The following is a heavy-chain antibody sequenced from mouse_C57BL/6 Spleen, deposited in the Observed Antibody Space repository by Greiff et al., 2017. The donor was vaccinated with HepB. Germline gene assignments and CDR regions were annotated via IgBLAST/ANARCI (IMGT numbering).Heavy chain of an antibody. J-gene: IGHJ4*01. Sequence: EVQLVESGGGLVKPGGSLKLSCAASGFTFSDYGMHWVRQAPEKGLEWVAYISSGSSTIYYADTVKGRFTISRDNAKNTLFLQMTSLRSEDTAMYYCARPDGDYAMDEWGQGTSVTVSS. CDR3: ARPDGDYAMDE. CDR1: GFTFSDYG. CDR2: ISSGSSTI. V-gene: IGHV5-17*01.